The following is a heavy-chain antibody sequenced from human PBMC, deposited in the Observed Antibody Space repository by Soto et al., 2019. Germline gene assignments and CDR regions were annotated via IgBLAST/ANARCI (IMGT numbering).Heavy chain of an antibody. CDR3: AKRGVRYFDWSADAFDI. CDR2: ISGSGGST. Sequence: GGSLRLSCAASGFTFSSYAMSWVRQAPGKGLEWVSAISGSGGSTYYADSVKGRFTISRDNSKNTLYPQMNSLRAEDTAVYYCAKRGVRYFDWSADAFDIWGQGTMVTVSS. J-gene: IGHJ3*02. CDR1: GFTFSSYA. V-gene: IGHV3-23*01. D-gene: IGHD3-9*01.